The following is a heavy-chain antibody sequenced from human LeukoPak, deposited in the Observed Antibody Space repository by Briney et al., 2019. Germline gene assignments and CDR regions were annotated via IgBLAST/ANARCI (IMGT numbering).Heavy chain of an antibody. J-gene: IGHJ3*02. Sequence: GGSLRLSCAASGFTFSNYNMNWVRQAPGKGLEWVSYISSRGSYTYYADSVKGRFTISRGNAKNSLYLQMNSLRAEDTAVYYCARIDAFDIWGQGTMVTVSS. CDR2: ISSRGSYT. CDR1: GFTFSNYN. V-gene: IGHV3-21*06. CDR3: ARIDAFDI.